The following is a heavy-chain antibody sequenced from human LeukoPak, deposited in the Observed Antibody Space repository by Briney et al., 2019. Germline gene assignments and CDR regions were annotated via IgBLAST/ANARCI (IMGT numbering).Heavy chain of an antibody. CDR2: ISYDGSNK. Sequence: PGGSLRLSCAASGFIFSNYAMHWVRQAPGKGLEWVAVISYDGSNKFNADSVRGRFTISRDNSKNTLYLQMNSLRAEDTAVYYCAKDGDPSELRTFDYWGQGTLVTVSS. CDR3: AKDGDPSELRTFDY. D-gene: IGHD1-26*01. V-gene: IGHV3-30-3*02. J-gene: IGHJ4*02. CDR1: GFIFSNYA.